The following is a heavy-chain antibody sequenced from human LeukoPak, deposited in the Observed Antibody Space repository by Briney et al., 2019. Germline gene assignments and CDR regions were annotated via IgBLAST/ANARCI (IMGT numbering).Heavy chain of an antibody. V-gene: IGHV3-30-3*01. CDR3: ARDYGVYCSSTSCYTYYFDY. CDR1: GVTFSSYA. Sequence: GGSLRLSCAASGVTFSSYAMHWVRQAPGKGLEWVAVISYDGSNKYYADSVKGRFTISRDNSKNTLYLQMNSLRAEDTAVYYCARDYGVYCSSTSCYTYYFDYWGQGTLVTVSS. D-gene: IGHD2-2*02. CDR2: ISYDGSNK. J-gene: IGHJ4*02.